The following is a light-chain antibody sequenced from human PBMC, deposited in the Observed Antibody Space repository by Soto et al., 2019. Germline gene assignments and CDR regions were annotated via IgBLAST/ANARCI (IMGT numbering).Light chain of an antibody. CDR2: GPS. J-gene: IGKJ3*01. Sequence: EIVLTQSPGTLSLAPRERATLSCRASQSVSSSYLAWYQQKPGQAPRILIYGPSSRATGIPDRFSGSGSGTDFTLTISRLEPEDFAVYYCQQYGSSPFTFGPGTKVDIK. V-gene: IGKV3-20*01. CDR3: QQYGSSPFT. CDR1: QSVSSSY.